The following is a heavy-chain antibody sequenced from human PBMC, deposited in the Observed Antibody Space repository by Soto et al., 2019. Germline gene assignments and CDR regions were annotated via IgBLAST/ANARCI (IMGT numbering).Heavy chain of an antibody. CDR3: ARFQEVVGATHYYYGMDV. Sequence: GSGPTLVNPTQTLTLTCTFSGFSLSTSGMCVSWIRQPPGKALEWLALIDWDDDKYYSTSLKTRLTISKDTSKNLLVLTMTNMDPVDTASFYCARFQEVVGATHYYYGMDVWSQGSTVTVSS. CDR2: IDWDDDK. J-gene: IGHJ6*02. D-gene: IGHD1-26*01. CDR1: GFSLSTSGMC. V-gene: IGHV2-70*01.